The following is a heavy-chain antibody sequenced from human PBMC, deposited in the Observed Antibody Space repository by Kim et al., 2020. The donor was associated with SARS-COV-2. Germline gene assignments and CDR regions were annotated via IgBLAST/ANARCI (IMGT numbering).Heavy chain of an antibody. CDR2: ISSSSSYI. CDR3: AREKRLRYFDWLTGDYFDY. Sequence: GGSLRLSCAASGFTFSSYSMNWVRQAPGKGLEWVSSISSSSSYIYYADSVKGRFTISRDNAKNSLYLQMNSLRAEDTAVYYCAREKRLRYFDWLTGDYFDYWGQGTLVTVSS. CDR1: GFTFSSYS. D-gene: IGHD3-9*01. V-gene: IGHV3-21*01. J-gene: IGHJ4*02.